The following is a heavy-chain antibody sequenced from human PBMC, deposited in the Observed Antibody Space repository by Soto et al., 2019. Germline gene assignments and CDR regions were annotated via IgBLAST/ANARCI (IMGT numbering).Heavy chain of an antibody. CDR1: GYTFNTYR. V-gene: IGHV1-18*01. D-gene: IGHD5-18*01. J-gene: IGHJ4*02. CDR2: ISGYNGDT. CDR3: ARENVLSYVDTAMVDYFDY. Sequence: QVQLVQSGAEVKKPGASVKVSCKASGYTFNTYRISWVRQAPGQGLEWMGWISGYNGDTNYAQKFQGRVTMTTDTSTSTAYMELRSLRSDDTAMYYCARENVLSYVDTAMVDYFDYWGQGTLVTVSS.